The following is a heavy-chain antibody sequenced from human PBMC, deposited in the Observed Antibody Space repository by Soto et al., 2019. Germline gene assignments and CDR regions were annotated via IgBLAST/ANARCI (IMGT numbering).Heavy chain of an antibody. D-gene: IGHD6-13*01. CDR3: VKVGIAAAGTGGAYYYYYMDV. V-gene: IGHV1-69*02. CDR1: GGTFSSYT. Sequence: SVKVSCKASGGTFSSYTISWVRQAPGQGLEWMGRIIPILGIANYAQKFQGRVTITADKSTSTAYMELSSLRSEYTAVYYCVKVGIAAAGTGGAYYYYYMDVWGKGTTVTVSS. CDR2: IIPILGIA. J-gene: IGHJ6*03.